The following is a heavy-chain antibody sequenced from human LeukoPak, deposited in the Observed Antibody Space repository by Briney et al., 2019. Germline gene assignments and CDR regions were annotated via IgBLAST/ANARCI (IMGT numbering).Heavy chain of an antibody. D-gene: IGHD6-13*01. J-gene: IGHJ5*02. CDR1: GGSISSSGYY. CDR2: IYYSGST. CDR3: ARETFSIAAAGKVLNWFDP. V-gene: IGHV4-39*07. Sequence: SETLSLTCTVSGGSISSSGYYWGWIRQPPGKGLEWIGSIYYSGSTYYNPSLMSRVTISVDTSKNQFSLKLSSVTAADTAVYYCARETFSIAAAGKVLNWFDPWGQGTLVTVSS.